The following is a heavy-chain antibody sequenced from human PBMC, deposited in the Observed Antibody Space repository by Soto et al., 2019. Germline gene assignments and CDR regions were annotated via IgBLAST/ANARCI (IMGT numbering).Heavy chain of an antibody. D-gene: IGHD2-8*01. CDR3: ARDILGLMDF. CDR1: GYTLGSHY. CDR2: VIPASGIT. V-gene: IGHV1-46*01. Sequence: QVRLVQSGSEVKKPGASVKVSCKASGYTLGSHYVHWVRQAPGQGLEWMGMVIPASGITLYAQTFLDRVSLTRDTSTSTVYMELTNLQSADTAIYYCARDILGLMDFWGQGTLVTVSS. J-gene: IGHJ4*02.